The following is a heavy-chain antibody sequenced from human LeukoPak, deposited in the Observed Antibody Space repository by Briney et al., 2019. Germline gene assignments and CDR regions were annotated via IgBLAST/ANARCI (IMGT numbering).Heavy chain of an antibody. Sequence: SETLSLTCTVSGGSISSYYWSWIRQPPGKGLEWIGYIYYSGSTNYNPSLKSRVTISVDTSKNQFSLKLSSVTAADTAVYYCARGPVGGTTYNDGDAFDIWGQGTMVTVSS. CDR1: GGSISSYY. CDR3: ARGPVGGTTYNDGDAFDI. V-gene: IGHV4-59*01. CDR2: IYYSGST. D-gene: IGHD1-7*01. J-gene: IGHJ3*02.